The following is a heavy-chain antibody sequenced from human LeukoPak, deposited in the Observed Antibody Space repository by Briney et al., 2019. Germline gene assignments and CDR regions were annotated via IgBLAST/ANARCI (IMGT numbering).Heavy chain of an antibody. J-gene: IGHJ5*02. CDR3: AREYCTNGVCSPNWFDP. CDR2: INPNSGGT. V-gene: IGHV1-2*02. D-gene: IGHD2-8*01. Sequence: ASVKVSCKASGYTFTGYYMHWVRQAPGQGLEWMGWINPNSGGTNYAQKFQGMVTMTRDTSISTAYMELSRLRSDDTAVYYCAREYCTNGVCSPNWFDPWGQGTLVTVSS. CDR1: GYTFTGYY.